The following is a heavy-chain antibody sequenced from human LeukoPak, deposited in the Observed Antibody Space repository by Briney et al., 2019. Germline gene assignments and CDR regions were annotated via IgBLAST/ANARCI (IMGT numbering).Heavy chain of an antibody. CDR1: GFTLSNYA. Sequence: PGGSLRLSCAASGFTLSNYAMSWVRQAPGKGLEWVSGISGSGGGTNYANSVKGRFTISRDNAKNTLYLQMNSLRAEDTAVYFCARRGIVIRAVILIGFHTEAYYFDYWGQGTLVTVSS. V-gene: IGHV3-23*01. CDR3: ARRGIVIRAVILIGFHTEAYYFDY. D-gene: IGHD3-10*01. CDR2: ISGSGGGT. J-gene: IGHJ4*02.